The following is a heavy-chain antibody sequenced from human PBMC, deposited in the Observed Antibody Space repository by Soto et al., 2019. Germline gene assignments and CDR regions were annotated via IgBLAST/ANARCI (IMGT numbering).Heavy chain of an antibody. Sequence: QVQLQQWGAGLLKPSETLSLNCAVTGGSLSGYYWSWIRQPPGKGLEWIGEVKDGGPTNYSPSLRGRVTIQSDTSNNPFSLRLSSVTAADTGVYYCARGQEGVAATHWDQGSLVTVSS. CDR2: VKDGGPT. D-gene: IGHD6-25*01. J-gene: IGHJ4*02. CDR3: ARGQEGVAATH. CDR1: GGSLSGYY. V-gene: IGHV4-34*01.